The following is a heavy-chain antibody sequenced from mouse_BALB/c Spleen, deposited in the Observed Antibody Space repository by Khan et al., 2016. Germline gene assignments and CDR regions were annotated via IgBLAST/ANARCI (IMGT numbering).Heavy chain of an antibody. V-gene: IGHV1-18*01. Sequence: FQLVQSGLELVKPGASVKISCKTSGYTFPEYTVHWVKQSLGKSPDWIGVINPKNGGTAYNQTFTGKATLTVDKSSSTAYMEFRSLTTEDSAGDYCARDAGRSWGQGTSVTVAS. CDR1: GYTFPEYT. D-gene: IGHD3-3*01. CDR2: INPKNGGT. J-gene: IGHJ4*01. CDR3: ARDAGRS.